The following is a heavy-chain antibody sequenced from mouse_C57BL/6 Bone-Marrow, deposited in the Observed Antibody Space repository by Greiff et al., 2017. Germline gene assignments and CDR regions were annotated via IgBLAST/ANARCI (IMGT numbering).Heavy chain of an antibody. CDR2: ISSGSSTI. CDR1: GFTFSDYG. D-gene: IGHD1-1*01. CDR3: ARNTTVVATRAAMDY. V-gene: IGHV5-17*01. Sequence: EVHLVASGGGLVKPGGSLKLSCAASGFTFSDYGMHWVRQAPEKGLEWVAYISSGSSTIYYADTVKGRFTISRDNAKNTLFLQMTSLRSEDTAMYYCARNTTVVATRAAMDYWGQGTSVTVSS. J-gene: IGHJ4*01.